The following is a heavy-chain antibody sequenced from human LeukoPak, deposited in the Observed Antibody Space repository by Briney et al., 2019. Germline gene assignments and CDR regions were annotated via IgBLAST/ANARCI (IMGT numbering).Heavy chain of an antibody. CDR1: GGSISSSSYY. D-gene: IGHD7-27*01. V-gene: IGHV4-39*07. Sequence: SETLSLTCTVSGGSISSSSYYRGWIRQPPGKGLEWIVSIYYSGSTYYNPSLKSRVTISVDTSKNQVSLKLRSVTAADTAVYYCARVVWGGDFHYSLDVWGKGTTVIVSS. J-gene: IGHJ6*03. CDR3: ARVVWGGDFHYSLDV. CDR2: IYYSGST.